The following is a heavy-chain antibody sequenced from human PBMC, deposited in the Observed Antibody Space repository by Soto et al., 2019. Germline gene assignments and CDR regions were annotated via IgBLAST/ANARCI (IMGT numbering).Heavy chain of an antibody. D-gene: IGHD2-21*02. J-gene: IGHJ4*02. CDR3: ARDIDCDFDY. Sequence: QVQLVQSGAEVQKPGASVKVSCKTSGYIFNNFGITWVRQAPGLGLEWLGWIYFKDGTIKFARKFQGRVTMTRDTSTSTSYIGFRSPTFDDSAVYFCARDIDCDFDYWGQGTLVTV. CDR2: IYFKDGTI. V-gene: IGHV1-18*01. CDR1: GYIFNNFG.